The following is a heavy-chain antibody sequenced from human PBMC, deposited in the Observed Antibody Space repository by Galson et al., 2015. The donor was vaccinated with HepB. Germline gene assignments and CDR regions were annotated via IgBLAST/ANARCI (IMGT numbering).Heavy chain of an antibody. V-gene: IGHV3-11*06. CDR1: GFTFSDYY. CDR2: ISSSSSYT. CDR3: ARGARTAMVNNYYYYGMDV. D-gene: IGHD5-18*01. J-gene: IGHJ6*02. Sequence: SLRLSCAASGFTFSDYYMSWIRQAPGKGLEWVSYISSSSSYTNYADSVKGRFTISRDNAKNSLYLQMNSLRAEDTAVYYCARGARTAMVNNYYYYGMDVWGQGTTVTVSS.